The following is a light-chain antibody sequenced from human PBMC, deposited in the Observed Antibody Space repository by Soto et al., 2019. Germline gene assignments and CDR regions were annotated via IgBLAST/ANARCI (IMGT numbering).Light chain of an antibody. CDR1: SSDVGSYIY. CDR3: SSNAGSNNLV. V-gene: IGLV2-8*01. CDR2: EVN. J-gene: IGLJ2*01. Sequence: QSALTQPPSASGSPGQSVTISCTGISSDVGSYIYVSWYQQHPGKAAKLMIYEVNKRPPGVPDRFSGSMSGKTASLTVSGLQAEDEADYYCSSNAGSNNLVFGGGTKLTVL.